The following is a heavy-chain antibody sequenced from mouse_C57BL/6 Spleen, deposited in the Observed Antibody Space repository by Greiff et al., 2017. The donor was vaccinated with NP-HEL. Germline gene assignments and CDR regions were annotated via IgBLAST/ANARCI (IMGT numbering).Heavy chain of an antibody. V-gene: IGHV1-80*01. J-gene: IGHJ3*01. D-gene: IGHD1-1*01. CDR3: ARKITTVVEAFAY. CDR1: GYAFSSYW. Sequence: QVQLKQSGAELVKPGASVKISCKASGYAFSSYWMNWVKQRPGKGLEWIGQIYPGDGDTNYNGKFKGKATLTADKSSSTAYMQLSSLTSEDSAVYFCARKITTVVEAFAYWGQGTLVTVSA. CDR2: IYPGDGDT.